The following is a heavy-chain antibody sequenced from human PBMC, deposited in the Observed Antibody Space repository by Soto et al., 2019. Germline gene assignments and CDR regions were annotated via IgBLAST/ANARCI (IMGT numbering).Heavy chain of an antibody. D-gene: IGHD3-10*01. Sequence: QVQLVESGGGVVQPGRSLRLSCAASGFTCSSYAMHWVRQAPGKGLEWVAVISYDGSNKYYADSVKGRFTISRDNSKNTLYLQMNSLRAEDTAVYYCARGGPVLPPDYWGQGTLVTVSS. CDR1: GFTCSSYA. V-gene: IGHV3-30-3*01. CDR3: ARGGPVLPPDY. CDR2: ISYDGSNK. J-gene: IGHJ4*02.